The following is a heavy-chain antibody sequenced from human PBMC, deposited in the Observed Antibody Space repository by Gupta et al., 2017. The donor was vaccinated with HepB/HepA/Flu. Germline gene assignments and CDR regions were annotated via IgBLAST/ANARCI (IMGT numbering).Heavy chain of an antibody. CDR2: ISGSGRST. J-gene: IGHJ6*03. D-gene: IGHD1-7*01. CDR3: AKGTTGYYYYYMDV. CDR1: GFIFSSYA. Sequence: EVQLLESGGGLVQPGGSLRLSGAAPGFIFSSYAMSWVRQAPGKGLEWVSAISGSGRSTYYADSVKGRFTISRDNSKNTLYLQMNSLRAEDTAVYYCAKGTTGYYYYYMDVWGNGTTVTVSS. V-gene: IGHV3-23*01.